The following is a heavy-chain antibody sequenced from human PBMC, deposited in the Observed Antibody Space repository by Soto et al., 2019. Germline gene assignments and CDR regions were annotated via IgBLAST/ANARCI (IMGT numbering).Heavy chain of an antibody. V-gene: IGHV1-18*04. CDR3: ARSGSASCGGRPDY. D-gene: IGHD2-2*01. J-gene: IGHJ4*02. CDR2: INVYNGNT. CDR1: GYTFTSNS. Sequence: ASVKVSCKASGYTFTSNSIGWVRQAPGQGLEWMGWINVYNGNTKYAQQLQGRVTLTTDTSTSTAYMDLKSLRSEDTAVYYCARSGSASCGGRPDYWGQGTMVTVSS.